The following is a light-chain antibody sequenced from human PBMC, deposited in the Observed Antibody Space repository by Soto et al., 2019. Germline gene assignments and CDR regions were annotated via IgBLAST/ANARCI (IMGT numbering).Light chain of an antibody. V-gene: IGKV1-39*01. CDR3: QQSYNSLLLT. CDR1: QSISTY. J-gene: IGKJ4*01. Sequence: DIQMTQSPSSLSASVGERVTITCRASQSISTYLNWYQQKPGEAPKLLIYSASNLQTGVPSRFSGSGSGTDFTLTISSLQPEDFATYYCQQSYNSLLLTFGGGTKVE. CDR2: SAS.